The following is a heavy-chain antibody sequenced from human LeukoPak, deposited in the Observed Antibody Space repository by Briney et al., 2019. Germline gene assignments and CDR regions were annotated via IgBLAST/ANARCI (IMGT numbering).Heavy chain of an antibody. Sequence: SETLSLTCAVYGGSFSGYYWSWIRQPPGTGLEWIGEINHSGSTNYNPSLKSRVTISVDTPKNQFSLKLSSVTAADTAVYYCARGRRLWSNYYDSSGYYFDYWGQGTLVTVSS. CDR1: GGSFSGYY. CDR2: INHSGST. V-gene: IGHV4-34*01. J-gene: IGHJ4*02. D-gene: IGHD3-22*01. CDR3: ARGRRLWSNYYDSSGYYFDY.